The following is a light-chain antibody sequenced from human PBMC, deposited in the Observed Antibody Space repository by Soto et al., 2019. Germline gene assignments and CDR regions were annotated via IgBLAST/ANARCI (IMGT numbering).Light chain of an antibody. CDR3: QQYNDSFPYT. CDR2: AAS. J-gene: IGKJ2*01. CDR1: QGIISY. V-gene: IGKV1-9*01. Sequence: IQLTQSPSSLSASVGDRVTITCRASQGIISYLAWYQQKPGKAPKLLIYAASTLQSGVPSRFSGSGSGTDFTLTISSLQPEDFATYYCQQYNDSFPYTFGQGTKVDIK.